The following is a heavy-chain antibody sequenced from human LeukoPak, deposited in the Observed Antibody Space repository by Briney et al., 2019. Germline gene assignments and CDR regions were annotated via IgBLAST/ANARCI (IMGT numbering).Heavy chain of an antibody. J-gene: IGHJ4*02. D-gene: IGHD3-3*01. V-gene: IGHV3-53*01. CDR1: GFTFSNAW. CDR3: AKDSCYDFWSGYYLDYFDY. Sequence: GGSLRLSCAASGFTFSNAWMSWVRQAPGKGLEWVSVIYSGGSTYYADSVKGRFTISRDNSKNTLYLQMNSLRAEDTAVYYCAKDSCYDFWSGYYLDYFDYWGQGTLVTVSS. CDR2: IYSGGST.